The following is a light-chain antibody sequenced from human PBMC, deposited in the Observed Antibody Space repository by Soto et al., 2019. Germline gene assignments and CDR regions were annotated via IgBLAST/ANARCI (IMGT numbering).Light chain of an antibody. V-gene: IGLV1-44*01. CDR2: TNH. J-gene: IGLJ1*01. CDR1: ASNLGGNP. CDR3: AAWDDRLSAYV. Sequence: QSVLTQPPSVSGTPGQKVSISCSGSASNLGGNPVNWYQHLPGAAPKLLIYTNHQRPSGVPDRFSGSKSGTSASLAISGLRSEDEANFYCAAWDDRLSAYVFGTGTKVTVL.